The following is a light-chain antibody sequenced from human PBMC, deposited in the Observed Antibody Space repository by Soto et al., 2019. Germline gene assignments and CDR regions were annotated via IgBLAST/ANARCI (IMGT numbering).Light chain of an antibody. Sequence: EIVLTQSPGTLSLSPGERATLSCRASQSVSSSYLAWYQQKPGQAPRLLIYGASSRATGIPDRFSGSGSGADFTLTISRLEPEDSALYYCQQYGSSPCTFGQGTQLEIK. J-gene: IGKJ2*01. CDR2: GAS. CDR3: QQYGSSPCT. V-gene: IGKV3-20*01. CDR1: QSVSSSY.